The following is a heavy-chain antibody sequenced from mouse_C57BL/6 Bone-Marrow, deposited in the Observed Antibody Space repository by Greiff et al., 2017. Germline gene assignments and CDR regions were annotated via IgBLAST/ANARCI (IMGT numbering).Heavy chain of an antibody. CDR2: IDPENGDT. CDR1: GFNIKDDY. Sequence: EVKLMESGAELVRPGASVKLSCTASGFNIKDDYMHWVKQRPEQGLEWIGWIDPENGDTESASKFQGKATITADTSSNTAYLQLSSLTSEYTAVYYFTTYSNYYAMDYWGQGTSVTVSS. D-gene: IGHD2-5*01. J-gene: IGHJ4*01. V-gene: IGHV14-4*01. CDR3: TTYSNYYAMDY.